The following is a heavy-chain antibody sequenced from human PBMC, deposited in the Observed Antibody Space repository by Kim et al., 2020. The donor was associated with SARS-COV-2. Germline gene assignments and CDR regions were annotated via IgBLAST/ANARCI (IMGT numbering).Heavy chain of an antibody. D-gene: IGHD2-21*02. Sequence: SETLSLTCAVSGGSISSSNWWSWVRQPPGKGLEWIGEIYHSGSTNYNPSLKSRVTISVDKSKNQFSLKLSSVTAADTAVYYCARRVVTAIKRNFLNSNWFDPWGQGTLVTVSS. CDR3: ARRVVTAIKRNFLNSNWFDP. CDR1: GGSISSSNW. CDR2: IYHSGST. J-gene: IGHJ5*02. V-gene: IGHV4-4*02.